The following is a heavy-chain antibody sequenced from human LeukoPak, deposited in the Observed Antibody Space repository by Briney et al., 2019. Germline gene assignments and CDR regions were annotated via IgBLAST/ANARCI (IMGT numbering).Heavy chain of an antibody. CDR1: GFFVSNNY. V-gene: IGHV3-53*01. Sequence: GGSLRLSCAASGFFVSNNYMSWVRQAPGKGLEWVSVIYSGGDTYYADSVKGRFTISRDNSKNTLYLQMNSLRAEDTAVYYCAKDSTVDYGDFLYYFDYWGQGTLVTVSS. CDR3: AKDSTVDYGDFLYYFDY. D-gene: IGHD4-17*01. CDR2: IYSGGDT. J-gene: IGHJ4*02.